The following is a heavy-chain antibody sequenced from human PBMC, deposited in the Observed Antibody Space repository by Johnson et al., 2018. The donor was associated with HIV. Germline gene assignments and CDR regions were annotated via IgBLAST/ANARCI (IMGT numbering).Heavy chain of an antibody. CDR3: ARAGAVGFDAFDI. J-gene: IGHJ3*02. D-gene: IGHD6-19*01. CDR2: IYTGGTT. Sequence: VQLVESGGRLIQPGESLRLSCAASGFAVSSRSMSWVRQAPGKGLEWVSFIYTGGTTYYADSVKGRFTISRDNSKNTLYLQMNSLRAEDTAVYYCARAGAVGFDAFDIWGQGTMVTVSS. V-gene: IGHV3-53*01. CDR1: GFAVSSRS.